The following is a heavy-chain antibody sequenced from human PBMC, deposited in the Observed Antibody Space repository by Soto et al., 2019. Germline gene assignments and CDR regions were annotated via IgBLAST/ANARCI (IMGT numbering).Heavy chain of an antibody. D-gene: IGHD2-15*01. CDR1: GGTFSSYA. CDR2: IIPIFGTA. Sequence: QVQLVQSGAEVKKPGSSVKVSCKASGGTFSSYAISWVRQAPGQGLEWMVGIIPIFGTANYAQKFQGRVTITADESTSTASMEISSLRSEDTAVYYCARKGYCSGGSCYEYFPHWGQGTLVTVSS. J-gene: IGHJ1*01. CDR3: ARKGYCSGGSCYEYFPH. V-gene: IGHV1-69*12.